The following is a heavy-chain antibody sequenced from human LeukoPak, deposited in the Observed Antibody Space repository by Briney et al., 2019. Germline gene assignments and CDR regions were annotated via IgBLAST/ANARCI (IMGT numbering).Heavy chain of an antibody. D-gene: IGHD3-3*01. J-gene: IGHJ2*01. V-gene: IGHV3-23*01. CDR3: AKDRAIFGVGYNVRYFDL. Sequence: PGGSLRLSCAASGFIFSSYAMSWVRQAPGKGLEWVSAISGSGGSTYYADSVKGRFTISRDNSKNTLYLQMNSLRAEDTAVYYCAKDRAIFGVGYNVRYFDLWGRGTLVTVSS. CDR2: ISGSGGST. CDR1: GFIFSSYA.